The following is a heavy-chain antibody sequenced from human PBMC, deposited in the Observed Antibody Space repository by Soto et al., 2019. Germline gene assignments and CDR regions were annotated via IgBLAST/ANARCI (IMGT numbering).Heavy chain of an antibody. D-gene: IGHD1-20*01. CDR3: AKDGSRITGTTGLDY. CDR1: GFTFSSYG. J-gene: IGHJ4*02. CDR2: ISYDGSNK. V-gene: IGHV3-30*18. Sequence: GGSLRLSCAASGFTFSSYGMHRVRQAPGKGLERVAVISYDGSNKYYADSVKGRFTISRDNSKNTLYLQMNSLRAEDTAVYYCAKDGSRITGTTGLDYWGQGTLVTVSS.